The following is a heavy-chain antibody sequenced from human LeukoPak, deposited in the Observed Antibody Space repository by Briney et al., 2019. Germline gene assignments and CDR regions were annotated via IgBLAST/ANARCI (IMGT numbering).Heavy chain of an antibody. CDR2: INPNRGGT. Sequence: ASVRVSCKASGYTFTGYYMHWVRQAPGQGLEWMGRINPNRGGTNYAQKFQGRVTMTRDTSISTAHMELSRLRSDDTAVYYCARDRSGEPYYYDTDFDYWGQGTLVTVSS. CDR3: ARDRSGEPYYYDTDFDY. CDR1: GYTFTGYY. D-gene: IGHD3-22*01. J-gene: IGHJ4*02. V-gene: IGHV1-2*06.